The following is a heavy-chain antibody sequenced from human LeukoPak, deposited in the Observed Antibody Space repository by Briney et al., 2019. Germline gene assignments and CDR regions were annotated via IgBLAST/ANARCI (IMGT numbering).Heavy chain of an antibody. J-gene: IGHJ6*03. CDR2: ISSSSSYI. CDR3: ARVEYGDYGMDYYYYMDV. V-gene: IGHV3-21*01. CDR1: GFTFSSFA. D-gene: IGHD4-17*01. Sequence: GGSLRLSCAASGFTFSSFAMSWVRQAPGKGLEWVSSISSSSSYIYYADSVKGRFTISRDNAKNSLYLQMNSLRAEDTAVYYCARVEYGDYGMDYYYYMDVWGKGTTVTVSS.